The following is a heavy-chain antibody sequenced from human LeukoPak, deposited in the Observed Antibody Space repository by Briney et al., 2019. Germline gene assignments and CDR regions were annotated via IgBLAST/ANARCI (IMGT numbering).Heavy chain of an antibody. V-gene: IGHV3-9*01. J-gene: IGHJ4*02. D-gene: IGHD5-18*01. CDR3: ARGQGYSYAY. CDR1: GFIFNNYA. Sequence: GGSLRLSCAGSGFIFNNYAMHWVRQPPGKGLEWVSGISWNSGSIDYADSVKGRFAISRDNSKNTLYLQMNSLRAEDTAVYYCARGQGYSYAYWGQGTLVTVSS. CDR2: ISWNSGSI.